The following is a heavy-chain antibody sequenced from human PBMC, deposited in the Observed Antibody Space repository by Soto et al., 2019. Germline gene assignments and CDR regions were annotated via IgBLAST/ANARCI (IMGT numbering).Heavy chain of an antibody. CDR1: GFTFSDYY. J-gene: IGHJ6*02. D-gene: IGHD6-19*01. Sequence: SLRLSCTASGFTFSDYYMSWIRQAPGKGPEWLSYISSSGGTMYSADSVRGRFTISRDNAKNSLYLQMNSLRAEDTAVYYCARDRIAVADNGMDVWGQETTVTVSS. V-gene: IGHV3-11*01. CDR3: ARDRIAVADNGMDV. CDR2: ISSSGGTM.